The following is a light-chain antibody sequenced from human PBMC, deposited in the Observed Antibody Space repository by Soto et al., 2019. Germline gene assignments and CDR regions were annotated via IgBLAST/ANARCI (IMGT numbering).Light chain of an antibody. V-gene: IGKV3D-20*02. CDR2: GAS. CDR3: QQRSNWPPEIT. CDR1: QSVSSNY. Sequence: EIVLTQSPGTLSLSPGERATLSCGASQSVSSNYLAWYQQKPGQTPRLLIYGASSRATGIPARFSGSGSGTDFTLTISSLEPEDFAVYYCQQRSNWPPEITFGQGTRLENK. J-gene: IGKJ5*01.